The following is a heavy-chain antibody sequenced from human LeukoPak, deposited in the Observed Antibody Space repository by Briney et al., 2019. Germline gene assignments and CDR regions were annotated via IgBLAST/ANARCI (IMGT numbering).Heavy chain of an antibody. D-gene: IGHD2-2*01. V-gene: IGHV1-18*01. CDR3: ARDGTSTDDY. Sequence: ASVKVSCKTSGYTFSNFGINWVRQAPGQGLEWMGWISGNNDNPNYGQKFQGRFTVTTDSSTSTAYMELRNLRFDDTAVYYCARDGTSTDDYWGQGTLVTISS. CDR2: ISGNNDNP. J-gene: IGHJ4*02. CDR1: GYTFSNFG.